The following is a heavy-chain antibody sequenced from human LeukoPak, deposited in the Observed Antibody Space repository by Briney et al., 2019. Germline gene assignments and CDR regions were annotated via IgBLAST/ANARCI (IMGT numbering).Heavy chain of an antibody. J-gene: IGHJ4*02. CDR3: ARDLGFWSGPDY. CDR1: GGSISSYY. D-gene: IGHD3-3*01. V-gene: IGHV4-4*07. Sequence: SETLSLTCTVPGGSISSYYWSWIRQPAGKGLQWIGRFYSSGSTNYNPPLKSRVTMSVDTSKNQFSLRLSSVTAADTAVYYCARDLGFWSGPDYWGQGTLVTVSS. CDR2: FYSSGST.